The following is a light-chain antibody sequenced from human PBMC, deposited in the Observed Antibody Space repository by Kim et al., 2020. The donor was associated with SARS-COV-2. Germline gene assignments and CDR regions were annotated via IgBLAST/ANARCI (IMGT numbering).Light chain of an antibody. CDR3: QQYYSTPRAVS. J-gene: IGKJ4*01. V-gene: IGKV1-NL1*01. Sequence: DIQMTQSPSSLSASVGDRVTITCRASQGISNALAWFQQKPGKAPKLLLYASSSLQSGVSSRFSGSGSGTDYSLTISSLQPEDSATYYCQQYYSTPRAVSFGGGTKVDIK. CDR1: QGISNA. CDR2: ASS.